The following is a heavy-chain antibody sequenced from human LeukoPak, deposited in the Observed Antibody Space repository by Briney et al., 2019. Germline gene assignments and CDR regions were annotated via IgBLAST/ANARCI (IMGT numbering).Heavy chain of an antibody. D-gene: IGHD3-10*01. CDR2: TYYSGST. CDR1: GDSISSYY. CDR3: GRHYCYGSGSNYELPYDWFDP. V-gene: IGHV4-59*08. Sequence: SETLSLTCTVSGDSISSYYWSWIRKPPGKGLEWIGSTYYSGSTNYNPYLQSRVTISVDTSKNQFSLKLSSVTAADTAVYYCGRHYCYGSGSNYELPYDWFDPGGEGTLVTVSS. J-gene: IGHJ5*02.